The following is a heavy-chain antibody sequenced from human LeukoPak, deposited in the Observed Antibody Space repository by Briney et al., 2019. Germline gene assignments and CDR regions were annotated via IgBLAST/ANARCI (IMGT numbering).Heavy chain of an antibody. J-gene: IGHJ4*02. D-gene: IGHD3-9*01. CDR1: GFTFSSYE. Sequence: GGSLRLSCAASGFTFSSYEMNWVRQAPGKGLEWVSYISSSGSTIYYADSVKGRFTISRDNAKNSLYLQMNSLRAEDTAVYYCASNRIGGDYDILTGYYEPIDYWGQGTLVTVSS. V-gene: IGHV3-48*03. CDR2: ISSSGSTI. CDR3: ASNRIGGDYDILTGYYEPIDY.